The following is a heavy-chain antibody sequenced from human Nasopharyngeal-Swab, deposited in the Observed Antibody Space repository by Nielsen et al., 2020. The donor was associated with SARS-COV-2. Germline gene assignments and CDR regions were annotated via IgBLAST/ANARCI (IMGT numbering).Heavy chain of an antibody. CDR3: ARDLGGFSSP. CDR1: GFTFSSYA. V-gene: IGHV3-30-3*01. Sequence: GGSLRLSCAASGFTFSSYAMHWVRQAPGKGLEWVAVISYDGSNKYYADSVKGRFTISRDNSKNTLYLQMNCLRAEDTAVYYCARDLGGFSSPWGQGTLVTVSS. J-gene: IGHJ5*02. CDR2: ISYDGSNK.